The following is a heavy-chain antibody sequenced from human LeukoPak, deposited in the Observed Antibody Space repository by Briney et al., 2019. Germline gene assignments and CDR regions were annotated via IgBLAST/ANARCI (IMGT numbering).Heavy chain of an antibody. V-gene: IGHV1-18*01. Sequence: ASVKVSCKASGYTFTSYGISWVRQAPGQGLEWMGWISAYNGSTNYAQKLQGRVTMTTDTSTSTAYMELRSLRSDDTAVYYCATWGAICSGGSCYPEYFQHWGQGTLVTVSS. CDR3: ATWGAICSGGSCYPEYFQH. CDR1: GYTFTSYG. D-gene: IGHD2-15*01. J-gene: IGHJ1*01. CDR2: ISAYNGST.